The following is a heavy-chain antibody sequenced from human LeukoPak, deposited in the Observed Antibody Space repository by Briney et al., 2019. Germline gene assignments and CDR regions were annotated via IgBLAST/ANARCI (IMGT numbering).Heavy chain of an antibody. Sequence: GGSLRLSCAASGFTFSTYAMRRVRQAPGKGLELFSTISVSAYSTYYADPVKGRFTISRDNSKNTLYLQMNSLRVEDTALYYCAKDALRDSGSVIDDGAADWGQGTLVTVSS. J-gene: IGHJ4*02. D-gene: IGHD3-16*02. V-gene: IGHV3-23*01. CDR2: ISVSAYST. CDR3: AKDALRDSGSVIDDGAAD. CDR1: GFTFSTYA.